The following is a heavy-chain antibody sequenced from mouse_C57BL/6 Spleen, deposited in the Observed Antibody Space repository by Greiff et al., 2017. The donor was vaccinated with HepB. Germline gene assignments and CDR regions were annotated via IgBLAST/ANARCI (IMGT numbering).Heavy chain of an antibody. Sequence: QVTLKVCGPGILQSSQTLSLTCSFSGFSLSTSGMGVSWIRQPSGKGLEWLAHIYWDDDKRYNPSLKSRLTISKDTSRNQVFLKITSVDTADTATYYCARREDSKAMDYWGQGTSVTVSS. V-gene: IGHV8-12*01. CDR1: GFSLSTSGMG. J-gene: IGHJ4*01. CDR3: ARREDSKAMDY. CDR2: IYWDDDK.